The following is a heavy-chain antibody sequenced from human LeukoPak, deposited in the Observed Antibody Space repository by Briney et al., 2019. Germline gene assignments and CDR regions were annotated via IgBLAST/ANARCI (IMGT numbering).Heavy chain of an antibody. CDR3: ARDLGYCSSTSCYSSTFDY. Sequence: ASVKVSCKASGYTFTGYYMHWVRQAPGQGLEWMGWINPNSGGTNYAQKFQGRVTMTRDTSISTAYMELSGLRSDDTAVYYCARDLGYCSSTSCYSSTFDYWGQGTLVTVSS. CDR1: GYTFTGYY. V-gene: IGHV1-2*02. J-gene: IGHJ4*02. D-gene: IGHD2-2*03. CDR2: INPNSGGT.